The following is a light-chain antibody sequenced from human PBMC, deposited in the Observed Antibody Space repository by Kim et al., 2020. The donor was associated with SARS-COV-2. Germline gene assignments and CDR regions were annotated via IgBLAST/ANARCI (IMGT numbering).Light chain of an antibody. J-gene: IGLJ2*01. CDR1: SSDVGVYNN. CDR3: SSYTSSSTVV. CDR2: DVS. V-gene: IGLV2-14*04. Sequence: GQSSTVSCTGTSSDVGVYNNVSWYQQHPGKAPKLMIYDVSKRPSGVSNRFSGSKSGNTASLTISGLQAEDEADYYCSSYTSSSTVVFGGGTQLTVL.